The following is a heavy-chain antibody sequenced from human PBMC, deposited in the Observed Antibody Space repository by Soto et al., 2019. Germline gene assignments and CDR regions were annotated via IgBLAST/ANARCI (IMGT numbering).Heavy chain of an antibody. Sequence: GASVKVSCKASGYTFTSYAMHWVRQAPGQRLEWMGWINAGNGNTKYSQKFQGRVTITRDTSASTAYMELSSLRSEDTAVYYCARDTARSYYYYYGMDVWGQGTTVTVSS. CDR3: ARDTARSYYYYYGMDV. CDR1: GYTFTSYA. D-gene: IGHD5-18*01. V-gene: IGHV1-3*01. CDR2: INAGNGNT. J-gene: IGHJ6*02.